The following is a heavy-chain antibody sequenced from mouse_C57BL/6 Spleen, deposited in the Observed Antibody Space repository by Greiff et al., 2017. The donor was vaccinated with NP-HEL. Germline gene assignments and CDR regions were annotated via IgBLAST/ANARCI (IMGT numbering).Heavy chain of an antibody. CDR2: IDPSDSYT. D-gene: IGHD2-2*01. CDR1: GYTFTSYW. V-gene: IGHV1-50*01. Sequence: QFQLQQPGAELVKPGASVKLSCKASGYTFTSYWMQWVKQRPGQGLEWIGEIDPSDSYTNYNQKFKGKATLTVDTSSSTAYMQLSSLTSEDSAVYYCARSGGYDGYFDVWGTGTTVTVSS. J-gene: IGHJ1*03. CDR3: ARSGGYDGYFDV.